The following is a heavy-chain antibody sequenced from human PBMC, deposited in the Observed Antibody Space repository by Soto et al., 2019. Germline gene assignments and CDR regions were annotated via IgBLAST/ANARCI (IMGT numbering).Heavy chain of an antibody. D-gene: IGHD2-15*01. V-gene: IGHV4-59*01. Sequence: SETLSLTCTVSGGSISSYYWSWIRQPPGKGLEWIGYIYYSGSTNYNPSLKSRVTISVDTSKNQFSLKLSSVTAADTAVYYCARKGSGGLNDYWGQGTLVTVSS. CDR2: IYYSGST. CDR3: ARKGSGGLNDY. CDR1: GGSISSYY. J-gene: IGHJ4*02.